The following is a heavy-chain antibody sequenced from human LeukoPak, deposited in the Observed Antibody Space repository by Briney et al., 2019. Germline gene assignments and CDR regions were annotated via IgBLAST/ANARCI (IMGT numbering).Heavy chain of an antibody. CDR3: ARVATHYYFGMDV. V-gene: IGHV4-31*03. CDR2: TYYSGST. Sequence: PSETLSLTCTVSGGSISSGGYSWSWIRQHPGKGLEWIGSTYYSGSTYYNPSLKSRPTILLDTSKKQFSLELTSVTAADTAVYHCARVATHYYFGMDVWGHGTTVTVSS. CDR1: GGSISSGGYS. D-gene: IGHD5-24*01. J-gene: IGHJ6*02.